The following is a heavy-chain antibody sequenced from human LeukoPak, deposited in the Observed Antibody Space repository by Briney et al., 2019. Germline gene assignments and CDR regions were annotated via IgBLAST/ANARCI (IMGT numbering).Heavy chain of an antibody. V-gene: IGHV3-13*01. CDR1: GFTFSSHD. CDR3: ARSKSYSSGWTDFDC. J-gene: IGHJ4*02. CDR2: IGTAGNT. D-gene: IGHD6-19*01. Sequence: PGGSLRLSCAASGFTFSSHDMHWVRQPTGKGLEWVSVIGTAGNTYYTDSVKGRFTISRENAKNSLYLQMDNLRAEDKAVYYCARSKSYSSGWTDFDCWGQGTLVTVSS.